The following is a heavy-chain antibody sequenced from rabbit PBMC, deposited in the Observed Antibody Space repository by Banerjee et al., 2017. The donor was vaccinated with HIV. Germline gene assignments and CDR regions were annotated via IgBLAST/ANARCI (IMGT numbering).Heavy chain of an antibody. J-gene: IGHJ4*01. CDR1: GFSFSNRYV. D-gene: IGHD6-1*01. CDR2: INTSSGNT. V-gene: IGHV1S45*01. Sequence: QEQLEESGGDLVKPEGSLTLTCTASGFSFSNRYVMCWVRQAPGKGLEWFPCINTSSGNTVYASWAKGRFTISKTSSTTVTLQMTSLTAADMATYFCARDPYDGYVGWDLWGPGTLVTV. CDR3: ARDPYDGYVGWDL.